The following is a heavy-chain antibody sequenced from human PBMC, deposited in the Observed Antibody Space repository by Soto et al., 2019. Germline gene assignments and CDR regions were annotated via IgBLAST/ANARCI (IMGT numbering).Heavy chain of an antibody. CDR2: IKQDGSEK. CDR3: ARYSQTRYDPRSYWYFDL. CDR1: GFTFSSYW. Sequence: EVQLVESGGGLVQPGGSLRLSCAASGFTFSSYWMSWVRQAPGKGLEWVANIKQDGSEKYYVDSVKGRFTISRDNAKNALYLQMNSLRDEDTAVYYCARYSQTRYDPRSYWYFDLWGRGTLVTVSS. V-gene: IGHV3-7*01. J-gene: IGHJ2*01. D-gene: IGHD2-15*01.